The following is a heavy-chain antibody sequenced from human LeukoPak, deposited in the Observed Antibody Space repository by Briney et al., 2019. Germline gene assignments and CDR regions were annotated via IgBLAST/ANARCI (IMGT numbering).Heavy chain of an antibody. J-gene: IGHJ6*03. CDR2: INQSGST. Sequence: SETLSLTCAVYGGSFSGYYWSWVRQPPGKGLEWIGEINQSGSTNYNPALKSGVTISVDTSKNQFSLKLSSVTAADTAVYYCARGRGYSGYYYMDVWGKGTTVTVSS. CDR1: GGSFSGYY. D-gene: IGHD2-2*03. CDR3: ARGRGYSGYYYMDV. V-gene: IGHV4-34*01.